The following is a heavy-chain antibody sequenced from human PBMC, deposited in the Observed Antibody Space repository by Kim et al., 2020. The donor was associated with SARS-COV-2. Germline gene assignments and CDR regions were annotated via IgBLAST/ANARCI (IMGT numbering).Heavy chain of an antibody. V-gene: IGHV3-74*01. CDR3: TRGGVEWEVSNWGY. CDR1: GFTLSGYW. J-gene: IGHJ4*02. CDR2: INSAGSNT. Sequence: GGSLRLSCVASGFTLSGYWMHWVRQAPGKGLEWVSRINSAGSNTDYADSVKDRFIISRDNAKNTLYLQMNSLRAEDTAVYYCTRGGVEWEVSNWGYWGQG. D-gene: IGHD2-8*02.